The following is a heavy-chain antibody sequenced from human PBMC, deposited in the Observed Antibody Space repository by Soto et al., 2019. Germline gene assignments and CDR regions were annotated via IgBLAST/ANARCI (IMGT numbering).Heavy chain of an antibody. J-gene: IGHJ4*02. CDR3: VKVLYGSGSYYDY. Sequence: GGSLRLSCSASGFTFSTYTMHWVRQAPGKGLEYVSAITSNGGSTYYADSVKGRFTISRDNSKNTLYLQMSSLRPEDTAVYYCVKVLYGSGSYYDYWGQGTLVTVSS. D-gene: IGHD3-10*01. V-gene: IGHV3-64D*08. CDR1: GFTFSTYT. CDR2: ITSNGGST.